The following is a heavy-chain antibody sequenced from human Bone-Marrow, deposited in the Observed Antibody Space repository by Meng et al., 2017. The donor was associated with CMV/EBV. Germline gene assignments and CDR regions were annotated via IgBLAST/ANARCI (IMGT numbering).Heavy chain of an antibody. CDR2: IRYDGSNK. CDR1: GFTFSSYG. J-gene: IGHJ4*02. CDR3: ARRGYSYGYVDY. V-gene: IGHV3-30*02. Sequence: GESLKISCAASGFTFSSYGMHWVRQAPGKGLEWVAFIRYDGSNKYYADSVKGRFTISRDNSKNTLYLQMNSLRAEDTAVYYCARRGYSYGYVDYWGQGTLVTVSS. D-gene: IGHD5-18*01.